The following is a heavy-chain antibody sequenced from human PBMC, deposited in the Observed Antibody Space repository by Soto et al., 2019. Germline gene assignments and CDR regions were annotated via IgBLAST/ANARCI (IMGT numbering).Heavy chain of an antibody. CDR2: LHYNGFA. D-gene: IGHD3-16*01. Sequence: PSKPLSLTCSVISASMNLYYGSWIRQSPGKGLEHIGYLHYNGFAEYSPSLRSRVSISMDTSKNQFSLKLSSVTAADTAIYYCARSGHIFAGVFWGQG. CDR1: SASMNLYY. CDR3: ARSGHIFAGVF. V-gene: IGHV4-59*01. J-gene: IGHJ4*02.